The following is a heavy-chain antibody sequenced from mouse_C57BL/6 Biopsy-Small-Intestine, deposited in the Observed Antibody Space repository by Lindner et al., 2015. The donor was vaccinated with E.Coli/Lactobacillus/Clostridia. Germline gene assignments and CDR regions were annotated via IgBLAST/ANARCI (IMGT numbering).Heavy chain of an antibody. CDR1: GYTFSDYY. V-gene: IGHV1-84*02. Sequence: SVKVSCKASGYTFSDYYMHWVRQAPGQGLEWMGWINPNSGDTNYAQKYQGRVTVTRDTSIRTAYMDLSRLRSDDTAVYYCARERVANSFRFWFFDNWGQGTLVTVSS. CDR3: ARERVANSFRFWFFDN. CDR2: INPNSGDT. J-gene: IGHJ4*01. D-gene: IGHD4-1*01.